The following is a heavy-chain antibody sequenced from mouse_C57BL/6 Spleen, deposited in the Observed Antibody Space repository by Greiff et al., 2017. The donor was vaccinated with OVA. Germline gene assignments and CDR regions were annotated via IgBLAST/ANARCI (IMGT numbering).Heavy chain of an antibody. CDR2: IYPGDGDT. Sequence: VQGVESGPELVKPGASVKISCKASGYAFSSSWMNWVKQRPGKGLEWIGRIYPGDGDTNYNGKFKGKATLTADKSSSTAYMQLSSLTSEDSAVYFCARLETAQATLFAYWGQGTLVTVSA. D-gene: IGHD3-2*02. CDR3: ARLETAQATLFAY. CDR1: GYAFSSSW. J-gene: IGHJ3*01. V-gene: IGHV1-82*01.